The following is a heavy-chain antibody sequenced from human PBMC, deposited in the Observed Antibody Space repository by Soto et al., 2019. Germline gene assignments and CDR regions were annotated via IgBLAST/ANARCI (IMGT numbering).Heavy chain of an antibody. J-gene: IGHJ2*01. CDR1: GFTFSNYW. Sequence: EVQLVESGGDLVQPGGSLSLSCVASGFTFSNYWMHWVRQAPGKGLEWVSRINSDESSRAYADSVKGRFISSRDNDKNSLSLEMNGLRAGVTAVYYCARGIDFYFDLWGRGTLVTVSS. CDR2: INSDESSR. V-gene: IGHV3-74*01. CDR3: ARGIDFYFDL.